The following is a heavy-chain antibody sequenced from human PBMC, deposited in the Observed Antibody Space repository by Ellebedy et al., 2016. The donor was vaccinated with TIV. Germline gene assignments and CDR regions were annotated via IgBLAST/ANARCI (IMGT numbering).Heavy chain of an antibody. D-gene: IGHD2-2*01. Sequence: MPSETLSLTCTVSGGSIRNYYCTWIRQPPGKGLDWIGHMYYSGSSNYNPPLKSRVTMSIDTSKNQFSLKMSSVTAADTAVYYCAASESADSDYWGPGTLVTVSS. J-gene: IGHJ4*02. CDR1: GGSIRNYY. V-gene: IGHV4-59*01. CDR3: AASESADSDY. CDR2: MYYSGSS.